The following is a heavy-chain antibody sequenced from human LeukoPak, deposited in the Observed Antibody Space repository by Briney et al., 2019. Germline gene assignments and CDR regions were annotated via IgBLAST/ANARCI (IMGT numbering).Heavy chain of an antibody. CDR1: GVSISSYY. CDR2: IYYSGST. Sequence: SETLSLTCTVSGVSISSYYWTWIRQPPGKGLEWIGYIYYSGSTNYNPSLKSRVTISVDTSKNQFSLKLSSVTAADTAVYYCARFCSGGRCPDYWGQGTLVTVSS. V-gene: IGHV4-59*01. D-gene: IGHD2-15*01. J-gene: IGHJ4*02. CDR3: ARFCSGGRCPDY.